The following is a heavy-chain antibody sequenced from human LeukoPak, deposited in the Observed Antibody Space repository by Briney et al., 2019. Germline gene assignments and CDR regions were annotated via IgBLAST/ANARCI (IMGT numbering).Heavy chain of an antibody. CDR2: INPSGGST. CDR3: ARVESSNRRWLQFYY. D-gene: IGHD5-12*01. CDR1: GYTFTSYY. J-gene: IGHJ4*02. V-gene: IGHV1-46*01. Sequence: APVKVSCKASGYTFTSYYMHWVRQAPGQGLEWMGIINPSGGSTSYAQKFQGRVTMTRDTSTSTVYMELSSLRSEDTAVYYCARVESSNRRWLQFYYWGQGTLVTVSS.